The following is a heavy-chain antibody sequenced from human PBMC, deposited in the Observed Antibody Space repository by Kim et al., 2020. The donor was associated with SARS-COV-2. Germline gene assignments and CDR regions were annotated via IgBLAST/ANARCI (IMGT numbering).Heavy chain of an antibody. J-gene: IGHJ4*02. CDR3: ARQYSSGWYFFDL. V-gene: IGHV5-10-1*01. Sequence: YSPSFQGHVTITADKSISTVYLQWRNLKASDTAMYYCARQYSSGWYFFDLWGPGALVTVSS. D-gene: IGHD6-19*01.